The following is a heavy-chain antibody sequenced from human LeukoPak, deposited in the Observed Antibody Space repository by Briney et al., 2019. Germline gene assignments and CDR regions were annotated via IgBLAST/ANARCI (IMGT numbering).Heavy chain of an antibody. J-gene: IGHJ4*02. D-gene: IGHD5-18*01. CDR3: ARDRDTDLGIFDY. CDR2: IYYSGST. V-gene: IGHV4-31*03. Sequence: TPSQTLSLTCTVSGGSISSGGYSWSWIRQHPGKGLEWIGYIYYSGSTYYNPSLKSRVTISVDTSKNQFSLKLSSVTAADTAVYYCARDRDTDLGIFDYWGQGTLVTVSS. CDR1: GGSISSGGYS.